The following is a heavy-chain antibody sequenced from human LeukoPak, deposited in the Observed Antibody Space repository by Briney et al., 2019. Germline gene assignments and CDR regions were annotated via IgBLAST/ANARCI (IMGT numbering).Heavy chain of an antibody. D-gene: IGHD2-21*01. CDR1: GFTFSSYS. V-gene: IGHV3-48*01. J-gene: IGHJ4*02. CDR2: ISSSSSTI. CDR3: ARDAGGCGGDCSNFDY. Sequence: GGSLRLSCAASGFTFSSYSMNWVRQAPGKGLGWVSYISSSSSTIYYADSVKGRFTISRDNAKNSLYLQMNSLRAEDTAVYYCARDAGGCGGDCSNFDYWGQGTLVTASS.